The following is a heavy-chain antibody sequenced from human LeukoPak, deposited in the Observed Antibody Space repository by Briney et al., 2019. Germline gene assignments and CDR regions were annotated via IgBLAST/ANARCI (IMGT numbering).Heavy chain of an antibody. Sequence: TGGSLRLSCEASGFTFSDYSMNWVRQAPGEGLEWLSYITSTSDTIYYADSVKGRFTSSRDNAKNSVYLQMNSLRAEDTAVYYCARSSGYPLFDYWGQGTLVTVSS. D-gene: IGHD3-22*01. CDR2: ITSTSDTI. V-gene: IGHV3-48*01. J-gene: IGHJ4*02. CDR1: GFTFSDYS. CDR3: ARSSGYPLFDY.